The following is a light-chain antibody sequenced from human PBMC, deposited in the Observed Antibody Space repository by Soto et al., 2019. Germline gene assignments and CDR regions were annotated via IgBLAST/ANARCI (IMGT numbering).Light chain of an antibody. CDR3: QQYYSTPPT. V-gene: IGKV4-1*01. Sequence: DIVMTQSPDSLAVSLGERATINCKSRQSVLYSSNNKNYLAWYQQKPGQPPKLLIYWASTRESGVPDRFSGSGSGTDFTLTISSLQAEDVAVYYCQQYYSTPPTFGQGTTVEIK. CDR1: QSVLYSSNNKNY. CDR2: WAS. J-gene: IGKJ1*01.